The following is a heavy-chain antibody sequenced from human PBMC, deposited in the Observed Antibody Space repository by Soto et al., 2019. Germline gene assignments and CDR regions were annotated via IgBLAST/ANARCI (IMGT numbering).Heavy chain of an antibody. J-gene: IGHJ6*02. Sequence: GGSLRLSCAASGFTCSSYAMSWVRQAPGKGLEWVSAISGSGGSTYYADSVKGRFTISRDNSKNTLYLQMNSLRAEDTAVYYCAKDQDSSGWYISYYYYGMDVWGQGTTVTVSS. CDR1: GFTCSSYA. V-gene: IGHV3-23*01. D-gene: IGHD6-19*01. CDR3: AKDQDSSGWYISYYYYGMDV. CDR2: ISGSGGST.